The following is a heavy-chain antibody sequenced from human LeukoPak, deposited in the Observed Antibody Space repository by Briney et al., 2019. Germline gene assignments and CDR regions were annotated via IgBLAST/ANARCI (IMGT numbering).Heavy chain of an antibody. CDR1: GFTFDDYG. CDR2: ISGSGGST. J-gene: IGHJ4*02. D-gene: IGHD1-7*01. V-gene: IGHV3-23*01. CDR3: AKDLTRWNYYFDY. Sequence: GGSLRLSCAASGFTFDDYGMSWVRQAPGKGLERVSGISGSGGSTYYADSVKGRFTISRDNSKNTLYLQMNSLRAEDTAVYYCAKDLTRWNYYFDYWGQGTLVTVSS.